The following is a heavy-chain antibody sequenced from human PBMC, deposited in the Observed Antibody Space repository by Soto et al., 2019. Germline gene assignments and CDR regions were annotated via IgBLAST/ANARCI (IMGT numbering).Heavy chain of an antibody. CDR2: IKSKTDGGTI. V-gene: IGHV3-15*07. J-gene: IGHJ4*02. CDR1: DLSFSNAY. CDR3: TTRGALGY. D-gene: IGHD2-15*01. Sequence: EVQLVESGGGLVKPGESLRLSCAASDLSFSNAYINWVRQAPGKGLEWVGRIKSKTDGGTIDHAAPVKGRFIISRDDSSNTVYLQMNSLKTEDTAVYYCTTRGALGYWGQGTLVTVSS.